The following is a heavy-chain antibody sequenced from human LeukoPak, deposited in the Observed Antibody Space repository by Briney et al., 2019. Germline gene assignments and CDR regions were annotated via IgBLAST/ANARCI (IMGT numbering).Heavy chain of an antibody. V-gene: IGHV1-46*01. Sequence: ASVKVSCKASGYIISSYYIHWVRQPPGQGLEWMGIINPSGGGTSYAQRFQGRVSVARDTSTNTVYMELSGLRSDDTAIYYCARCYSGYDYGPVYWGQGTLVTVSS. J-gene: IGHJ4*02. CDR1: GYIISSYY. CDR2: INPSGGGT. CDR3: ARCYSGYDYGPVY. D-gene: IGHD5-12*01.